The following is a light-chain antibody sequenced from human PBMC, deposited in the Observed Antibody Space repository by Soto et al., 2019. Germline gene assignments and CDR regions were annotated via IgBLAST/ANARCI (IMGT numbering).Light chain of an antibody. CDR3: LQDDSYPLT. CDR1: QSISSY. J-gene: IGKJ5*01. Sequence: DIQMTQSPSSLSASVGDRVTITCRASQSISSYLNWYQQKPGKAPKLLIYAASSLQSGVPSRFSGSGSGTDFTLTISSLQPEDFATYYCLQDDSYPLTFGQGTLLEIK. V-gene: IGKV1-39*01. CDR2: AAS.